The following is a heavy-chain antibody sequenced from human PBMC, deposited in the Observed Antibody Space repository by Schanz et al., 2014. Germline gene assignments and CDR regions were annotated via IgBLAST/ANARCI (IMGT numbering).Heavy chain of an antibody. Sequence: EVRLVESAGGLVQPGGSLRLSCEASGFDFNSYSMNWVRQVPGKGLEWLSYIATSSSTRHYADSVKGRVTISRDNAKNSVSLQMRRLRVEDTAVYYCASGVHVSSLQKGLQFWGRGTLVIVSS. CDR3: ASGVHVSSLQKGLQF. D-gene: IGHD3-10*01. CDR2: IATSSSTR. J-gene: IGHJ1*01. V-gene: IGHV3-48*01. CDR1: GFDFNSYS.